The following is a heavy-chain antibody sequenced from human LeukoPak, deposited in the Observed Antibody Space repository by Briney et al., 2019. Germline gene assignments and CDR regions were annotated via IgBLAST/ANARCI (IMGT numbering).Heavy chain of an antibody. D-gene: IGHD2/OR15-2a*01. CDR3: ARELSPSRGLTYFDY. Sequence: PSETLSLTCTVSGGSISSGGYYWSWIRQPPGKGLEWIGYIYHSGSTYYNPSLKSRVTISVDRSKNQFSLKLSSVTAADTAVYYCARELSPSRGLTYFDYWGQGTLVTVSS. J-gene: IGHJ4*02. V-gene: IGHV4-30-2*01. CDR1: GGSISSGGYY. CDR2: IYHSGST.